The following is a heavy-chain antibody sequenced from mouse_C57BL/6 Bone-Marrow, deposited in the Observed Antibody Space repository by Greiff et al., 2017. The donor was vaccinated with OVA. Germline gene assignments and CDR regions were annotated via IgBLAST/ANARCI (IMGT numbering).Heavy chain of an antibody. V-gene: IGHV1-81*01. CDR1: GYTFTSYG. Sequence: VQPQQSGAELARPGASVKLSCKASGYTFTSYGISWVKQRTGQGLEWIGEIYPRSGNTYYNEKFKGKATLTADKSSSTAYMELRSLTSEDSAVYFCARSVLYAMDYWGQGTSVTVSS. J-gene: IGHJ4*01. CDR2: IYPRSGNT. CDR3: ARSVLYAMDY. D-gene: IGHD1-1*01.